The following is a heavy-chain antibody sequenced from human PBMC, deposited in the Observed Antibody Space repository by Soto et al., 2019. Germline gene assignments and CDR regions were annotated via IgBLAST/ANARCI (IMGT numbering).Heavy chain of an antibody. CDR1: GFTLSDHY. CDR3: VRGIVGGTRFFDY. D-gene: IGHD1-26*01. J-gene: IGHJ4*02. Sequence: GGSLRLSCAASGFTLSDHYMGWVRQAPGKGLEWVGRTRNKANSYTTEYAASVKGRFTISRDDSKNSLYLQMNSLKTEDTAVYYCVRGIVGGTRFFDYWGQGTLVTVSS. CDR2: TRNKANSYTT. V-gene: IGHV3-72*01.